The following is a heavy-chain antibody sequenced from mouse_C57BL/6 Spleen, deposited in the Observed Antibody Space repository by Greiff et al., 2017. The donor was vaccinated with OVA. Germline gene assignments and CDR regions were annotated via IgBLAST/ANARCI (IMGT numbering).Heavy chain of an antibody. D-gene: IGHD2-2*01. Sequence: VQLQQPGAELVRPGSSVKLSCKASGYTFTSYWMDWVKQRPGQGLEWIGNIYPSDSETHYNQKFKDKATLTVDKSSSTAYMQLSSLTSEDSAVYYCARGLYYGYDECYAMDYWGQGTSVTVSS. CDR1: GYTFTSYW. J-gene: IGHJ4*01. CDR2: IYPSDSET. V-gene: IGHV1-61*01. CDR3: ARGLYYGYDECYAMDY.